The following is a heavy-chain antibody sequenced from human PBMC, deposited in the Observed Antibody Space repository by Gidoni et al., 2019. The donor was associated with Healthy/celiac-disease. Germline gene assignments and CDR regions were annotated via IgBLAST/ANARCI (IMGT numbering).Heavy chain of an antibody. CDR2: FCAYNGNT. V-gene: IGHV1-18*04. CDR3: AREGDYGMDV. CDR1: GSNFTRYG. Sequence: QVQLVQTGAEVKKPWASVTVSRHAPGSNFTRYGISWGRQAPGQGLERMGWFCAYNGNTNNAQKRQGRVTMTTDTSTSTAYMELRSLRSDDTAVYYCAREGDYGMDVWGQGTTVTVSS. J-gene: IGHJ6*02.